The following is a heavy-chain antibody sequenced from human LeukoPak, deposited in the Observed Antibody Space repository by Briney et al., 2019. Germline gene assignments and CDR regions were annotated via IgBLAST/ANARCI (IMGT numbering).Heavy chain of an antibody. CDR2: ISNEASTQ. J-gene: IGHJ4*02. V-gene: IGHV3-30*18. D-gene: IGHD3-9*01. Sequence: PGGSLRLSCAASGLRFSNYGMHWVRQAPGEGLEWVAVISNEASTQYYAESVKGRFTISRDNSKNTLYLQMNSLRAEDTAVYYCAKGLTGYKDPFDYWGQGTLVTVSS. CDR1: GLRFSNYG. CDR3: AKGLTGYKDPFDY.